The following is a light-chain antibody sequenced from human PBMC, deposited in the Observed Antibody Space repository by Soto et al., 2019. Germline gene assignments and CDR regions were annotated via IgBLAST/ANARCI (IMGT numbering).Light chain of an antibody. CDR2: GAS. Sequence: EIVMTQPPATLSVSPGERATLSCRASQSVSSNLAWYQQKPGQAPRLLIYGASTRATGISARFSGSGSGTEFTLTISSLQSEDFAVYYCQQYNNWPRTFGQGTKVDIK. V-gene: IGKV3-15*01. CDR3: QQYNNWPRT. J-gene: IGKJ1*01. CDR1: QSVSSN.